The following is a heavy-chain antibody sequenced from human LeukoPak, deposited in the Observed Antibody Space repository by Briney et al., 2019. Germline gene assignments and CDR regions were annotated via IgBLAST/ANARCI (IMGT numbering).Heavy chain of an antibody. D-gene: IGHD6-13*01. CDR2: IKKDGSET. Sequence: GGSLRLSCAASGFTFSTSWMSWVRQVPGKGLEWVANIKKDGSETYYVDSVKGRFTISRDNAKNSLYLQMNSLRAEDTAVYYCARAYSSSSLYYYYGMDVWGQGTTVTVSS. V-gene: IGHV3-7*01. J-gene: IGHJ6*02. CDR3: ARAYSSSSLYYYYGMDV. CDR1: GFTFSTSW.